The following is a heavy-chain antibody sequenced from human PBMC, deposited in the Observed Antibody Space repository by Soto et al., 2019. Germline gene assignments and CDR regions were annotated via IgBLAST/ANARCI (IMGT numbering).Heavy chain of an antibody. CDR3: AQMWFGELWHGMDV. D-gene: IGHD3-10*01. V-gene: IGHV1-69*02. Sequence: QLQLVQSGAEVKKPGSSVKVSCKASGGDFNSYTLSWVRQAPGQGAEWMGTIIPILDVSKNAQKFRARVTITADKSTATDYVELRSLECEDTAIYYCAQMWFGELWHGMDVWGQGTTVTVSS. J-gene: IGHJ6*02. CDR2: IIPILDVS. CDR1: GGDFNSYT.